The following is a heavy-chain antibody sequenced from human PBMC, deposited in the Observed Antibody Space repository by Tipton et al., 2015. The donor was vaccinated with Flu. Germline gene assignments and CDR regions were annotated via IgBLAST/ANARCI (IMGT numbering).Heavy chain of an antibody. D-gene: IGHD3-10*01. CDR1: GGSFSGYY. J-gene: IGHJ4*02. V-gene: IGHV4-34*01. Sequence: TLSLTCAVYGGSFSGYYWTWIRQPPGKGLEWIGEINHSGSSNYNPSLKSRVTMSVDTSKNQFSLKVRSVTAADTALYYCARGLYASGSHDYWGQGTLVTASS. CDR2: INHSGSS. CDR3: ARGLYASGSHDY.